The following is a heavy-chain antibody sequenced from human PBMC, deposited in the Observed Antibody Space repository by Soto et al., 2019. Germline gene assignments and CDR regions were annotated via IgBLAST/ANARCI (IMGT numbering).Heavy chain of an antibody. CDR2: ISAYNGNT. J-gene: IGHJ6*02. D-gene: IGHD1-1*01. Sequence: GLEWMGWISAYNGNTNYAQKLQGRVTMTTDTSTSTAYMELRSLRSNDTAVYYCASWRKPEPSFYFLGMDVWGQGTTVTVS. V-gene: IGHV1-18*01. CDR3: ASWRKPEPSFYFLGMDV.